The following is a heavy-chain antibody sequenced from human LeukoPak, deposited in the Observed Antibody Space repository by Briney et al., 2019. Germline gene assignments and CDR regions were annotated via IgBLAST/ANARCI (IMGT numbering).Heavy chain of an antibody. CDR1: GGTFSSYA. J-gene: IGHJ2*01. CDR3: AGSSWYEYWYFDL. D-gene: IGHD6-13*01. CDR2: IIPILGIA. V-gene: IGHV1-69*04. Sequence: GASVKVSCKASGGTFSSYAISWVRQAPGQGLQWMGRIIPILGIANYAQKFQGRVTITADKSTSTAYMELSSLRSEDTAVYYCAGSSWYEYWYFDLWGRGTLVTVSS.